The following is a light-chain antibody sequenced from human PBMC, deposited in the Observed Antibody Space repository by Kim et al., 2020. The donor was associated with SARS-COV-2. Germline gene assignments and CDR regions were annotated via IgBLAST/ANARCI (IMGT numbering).Light chain of an antibody. V-gene: IGLV3-19*01. CDR2: GKD. CDR1: SLRSYY. CDR3: SSRPRDSSGHL. J-gene: IGLJ2*01. Sequence: SSELTQDPAVSVALGQTVRITCQGDSLRSYYASWYQQKPGQAPILVIYGKDNRPSGIPDRSSGSSPGNTASLTITAAQAEDEADYYCSSRPRDSSGHLFG.